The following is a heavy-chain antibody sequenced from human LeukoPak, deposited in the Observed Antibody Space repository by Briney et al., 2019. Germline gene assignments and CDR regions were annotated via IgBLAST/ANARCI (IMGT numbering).Heavy chain of an antibody. V-gene: IGHV3-7*03. J-gene: IGHJ4*02. CDR3: AKDVRGYSRPFDY. CDR1: GFTFNTFW. Sequence: SLSLSCAASGFTFNTFWMNRVRLAPGRGLEWLANIRPDGSAKYYVDSVRGRFTISRDNSKNTLYLQMNSLRAEDTAVYYCAKDVRGYSRPFDYWGQGTLVTVSS. D-gene: IGHD3-10*02. CDR2: IRPDGSAK.